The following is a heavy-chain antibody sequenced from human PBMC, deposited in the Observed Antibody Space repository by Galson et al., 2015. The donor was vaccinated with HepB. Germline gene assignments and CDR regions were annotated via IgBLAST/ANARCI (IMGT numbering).Heavy chain of an antibody. V-gene: IGHV3-15*07. CDR3: TTSAYYGSGVLFDY. J-gene: IGHJ4*02. D-gene: IGHD3-10*01. CDR2: IKSKTDGGTT. CDR1: GFTFSNAW. Sequence: SLRLSCAASGFTFSNAWMNWVRQAPGKGLEWVGRIKSKTDGGTTDYAAPVKGRFTISRDDSKNTLYLQMNSLKTEDTAVYYCTTSAYYGSGVLFDYWGQGTLVTVSS.